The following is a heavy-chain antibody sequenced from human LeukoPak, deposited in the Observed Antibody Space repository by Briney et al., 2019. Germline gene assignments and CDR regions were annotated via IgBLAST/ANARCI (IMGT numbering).Heavy chain of an antibody. V-gene: IGHV1-24*01. CDR3: ATVPLGYSGGWYFDY. CDR2: FDPEDGET. CDR1: GYTLTELS. D-gene: IGHD6-19*01. J-gene: IGHJ4*02. Sequence: ASVKVSCKVSGYTLTELSMHWVRQAPGKGLEWMGGFDPEDGETIYAQKFQGRVTMTEDTSTDTAYMELSSLRSEDTAVYYCATVPLGYSGGWYFDYWGQGTLVTVSS.